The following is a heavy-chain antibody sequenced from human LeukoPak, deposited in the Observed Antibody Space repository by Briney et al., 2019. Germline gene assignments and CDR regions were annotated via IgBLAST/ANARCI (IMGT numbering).Heavy chain of an antibody. CDR1: GGSISSSSYY. CDR2: IYYSGST. V-gene: IGHV4-39*07. CDR3: GGGVGPPAYGSGSYGFPGDY. Sequence: PSETLSLTCTVSGGSISSSSYYWGWIRQPPGKGLEWIGSIYYSGSTYYNPSLKSRVTISVDTSKNQFSLKLSSVTAADTAVYYLGGGVGPPAYGSGSYGFPGDYWGQGTLVTVSS. J-gene: IGHJ4*02. D-gene: IGHD3-10*01.